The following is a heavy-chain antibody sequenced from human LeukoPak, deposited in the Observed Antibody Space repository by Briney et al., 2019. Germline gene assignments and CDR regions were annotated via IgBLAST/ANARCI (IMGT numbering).Heavy chain of an antibody. V-gene: IGHV4-30-4*01. CDR2: IYYSGSS. Sequence: PSETLSLTCTVSGGSISSGDYYWSWIRQPPGKGLEWIGYIYYSGSSYYNPSLKSRVTISVDTSKNQFSLKLSSVTAADTAVYYCARSTVTTPTCDYWGQGTLVTVSS. J-gene: IGHJ4*02. CDR3: ARSTVTTPTCDY. D-gene: IGHD4-17*01. CDR1: GGSISSGDYY.